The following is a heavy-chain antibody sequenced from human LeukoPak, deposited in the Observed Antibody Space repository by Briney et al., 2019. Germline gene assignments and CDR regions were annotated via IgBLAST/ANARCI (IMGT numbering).Heavy chain of an antibody. Sequence: GGSLRLSCAPSGFTFSSYAMHWVRQAPGKGLEWVAVISYDGSNKNYADSVKGRFTISRDNSKNTLYLQMNSLRAEDTTVYYCARGVRIAVAGYIDYWGQGTLVTVSS. CDR3: ARGVRIAVAGYIDY. CDR1: GFTFSSYA. J-gene: IGHJ4*02. V-gene: IGHV3-30*04. CDR2: ISYDGSNK. D-gene: IGHD6-19*01.